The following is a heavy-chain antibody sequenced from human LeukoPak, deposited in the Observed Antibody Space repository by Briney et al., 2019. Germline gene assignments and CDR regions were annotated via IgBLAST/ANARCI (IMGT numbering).Heavy chain of an antibody. Sequence: ASVKVSCKASGYTFTSYAMHWVRQAPGQRLEWMGWINAGNGNTKYSQEFQGRVTITADESTTTAYMELSSLRSEDTAVYYCARCPLVAANYRDDYFYYYMDVWGKGTTVTISS. J-gene: IGHJ6*03. V-gene: IGHV1-3*03. D-gene: IGHD2-15*01. CDR3: ARCPLVAANYRDDYFYYYMDV. CDR2: INAGNGNT. CDR1: GYTFTSYA.